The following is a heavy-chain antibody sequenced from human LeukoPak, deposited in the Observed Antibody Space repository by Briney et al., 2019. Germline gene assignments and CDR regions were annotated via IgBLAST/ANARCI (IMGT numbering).Heavy chain of an antibody. D-gene: IGHD3-22*01. CDR3: AKVAGITMIVVVPPFDY. Sequence: GGSLRLSCAASGFTFSSNYMSWVRQAPGKGLEWVSVIYSGGSTYYADSVKGRFTISRDNSKNTLYLQMNSLRAEDTAVYYCAKVAGITMIVVVPPFDYWGQGTLVTVSS. CDR1: GFTFSSNY. J-gene: IGHJ4*02. V-gene: IGHV3-53*01. CDR2: IYSGGST.